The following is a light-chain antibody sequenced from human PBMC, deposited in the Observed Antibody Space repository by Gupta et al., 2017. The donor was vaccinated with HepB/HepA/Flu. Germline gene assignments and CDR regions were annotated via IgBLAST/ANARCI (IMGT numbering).Light chain of an antibody. J-gene: IGKJ1*01. V-gene: IGKV2-28*01. CDR3: MRALQTPWT. Sequence: DIVMTQSPLSLPVTPGEPASISCRSSQSLLHSNGYNYLDWYLQKPGQSPQLLIYLGSNRASGVPDRFSGSGSGTDFTLKISRVDADDVVVYYCMRALQTPWTFGQGTKVEIK. CDR1: QSLLHSNGYNY. CDR2: LGS.